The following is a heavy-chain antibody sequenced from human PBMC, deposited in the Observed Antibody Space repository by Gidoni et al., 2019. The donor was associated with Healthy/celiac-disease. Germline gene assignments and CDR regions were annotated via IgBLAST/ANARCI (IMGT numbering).Heavy chain of an antibody. CDR3: ARDMTTVTTVGFDY. Sequence: QATLKESGPALVKPTQTLTLTCTFSGFSLSTSGMRVSWIRQPPGKALEWLARIDWDDDKFYSTSLKTRLTISKDTSKNQVVLTMTNMDPVDTATYYCARDMTTVTTVGFDYWGQGTLVTVSS. J-gene: IGHJ4*02. D-gene: IGHD4-4*01. CDR2: IDWDDDK. CDR1: GFSLSTSGMR. V-gene: IGHV2-70*04.